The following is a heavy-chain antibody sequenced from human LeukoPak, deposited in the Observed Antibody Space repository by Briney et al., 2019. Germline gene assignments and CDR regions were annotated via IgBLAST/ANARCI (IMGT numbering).Heavy chain of an antibody. D-gene: IGHD3-3*01. CDR1: GGSISSYY. CDR3: ARVGEGNYYYMDV. J-gene: IGHJ6*03. Sequence: SETLSLTCTVSGGSISSYYWSWIRQPPGKGLEWIGYIYYSGSTNYNPSLKSRVTISVDTSKNQFSLKLSSVTAANTAVYYCARVGEGNYYYMDVWGKGTTVTVSS. CDR2: IYYSGST. V-gene: IGHV4-59*01.